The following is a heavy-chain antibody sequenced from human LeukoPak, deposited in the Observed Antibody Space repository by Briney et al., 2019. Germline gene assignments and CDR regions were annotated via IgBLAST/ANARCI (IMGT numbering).Heavy chain of an antibody. J-gene: IGHJ4*02. CDR2: INWNGGST. D-gene: IGHD6-13*01. CDR1: GFTFDDYG. V-gene: IGHV3-20*04. Sequence: GGSLRLSCVASGFTFDDYGMSWVRQAPGKGLEWVSGINWNGGSTGYADSVKGRFTISRDNAKNSLYLQMNSLRAEDTAVYYCARDSSSSFDYWGQGTLVTVSS. CDR3: ARDSSSSFDY.